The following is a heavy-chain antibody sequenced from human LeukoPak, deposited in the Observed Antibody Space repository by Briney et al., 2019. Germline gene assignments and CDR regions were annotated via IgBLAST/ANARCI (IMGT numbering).Heavy chain of an antibody. V-gene: IGHV3-23*01. D-gene: IGHD4-23*01. Sequence: GASPRLSCAASGFTFSSYAMSWVRQAPGKGLEWVSAISGSGGSTYYADSVKGRFTISRDNSKNTLYLQMNSLRAEDTAVYYCAKGSTVVTPGSWFDPWGQGTLVTVSS. CDR3: AKGSTVVTPGSWFDP. J-gene: IGHJ5*02. CDR2: ISGSGGST. CDR1: GFTFSSYA.